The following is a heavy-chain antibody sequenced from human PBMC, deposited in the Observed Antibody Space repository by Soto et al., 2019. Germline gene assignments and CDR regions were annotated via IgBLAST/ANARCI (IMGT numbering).Heavy chain of an antibody. CDR1: GGSISSGGYY. Sequence: SETLSLTCTVSGGSISSGGYYWSWIRQHPGKGLEWIGYIYYSGSTYYNPSLKSRVTISVDTSKNQFSLKLSSVTAADTAVYYCARVGVEDYDFWSGYFSGPGYYYGMDVSGQGTTVTVSS. V-gene: IGHV4-31*03. CDR3: ARVGVEDYDFWSGYFSGPGYYYGMDV. D-gene: IGHD3-3*01. J-gene: IGHJ6*02. CDR2: IYYSGST.